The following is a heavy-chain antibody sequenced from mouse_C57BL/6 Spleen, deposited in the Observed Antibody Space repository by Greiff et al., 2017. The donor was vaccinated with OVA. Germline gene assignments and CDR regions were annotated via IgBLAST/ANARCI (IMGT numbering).Heavy chain of an antibody. V-gene: IGHV1-80*01. CDR3: ARRRNEGEGFAY. CDR2: IYPGDGDT. CDR1: GYAFSSYW. J-gene: IGHJ3*01. Sequence: VQLQQSGAELVKPGASVTISCKASGYAFSSYWMNWVKQRPGKGLEWIGQIYPGDGDTNYTGKFKGKATLTADKSSSTAYMQLSSLTSEDSAVYFCARRRNEGEGFAYWGQGTLVTVSA.